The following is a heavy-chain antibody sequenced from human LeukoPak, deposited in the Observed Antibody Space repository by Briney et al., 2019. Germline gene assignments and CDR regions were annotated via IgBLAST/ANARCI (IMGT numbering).Heavy chain of an antibody. CDR2: IAMDGSNK. D-gene: IGHD6-19*01. CDR3: AKKVLSGWYGAFDI. J-gene: IGHJ3*02. V-gene: IGHV3-30*18. CDR1: GFTFSNYG. Sequence: GGSLRLSCAGSGFTFSNYGMHWVRQAPDKGLEWVAVIAMDGSNKYYADSVKGRFTISRDNSKNTLYLQMNSLRAEDTAVYYCAKKVLSGWYGAFDIWGQGTMVTVSS.